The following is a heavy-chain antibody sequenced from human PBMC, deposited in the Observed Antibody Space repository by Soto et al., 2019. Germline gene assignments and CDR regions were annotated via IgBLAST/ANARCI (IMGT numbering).Heavy chain of an antibody. J-gene: IGHJ4*02. CDR1: GGSISSNS. CDR3: ARDLVVGSTPGDY. V-gene: IGHV4-4*07. D-gene: IGHD3-22*01. Sequence: QMQLQESGPGLVKPSETLSLTCTVSGGSISSNSWSWIRQSAGKGLEWICHIYSSGSTNYNPSLKRRVTVSIDTAKNQFSLKLRSVTAADTAVYYCARDLVVGSTPGDYWGQGTLVTVSS. CDR2: IYSSGST.